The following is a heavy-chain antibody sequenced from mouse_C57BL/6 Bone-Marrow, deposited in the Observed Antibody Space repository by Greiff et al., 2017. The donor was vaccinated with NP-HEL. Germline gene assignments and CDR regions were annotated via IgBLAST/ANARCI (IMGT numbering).Heavy chain of an antibody. J-gene: IGHJ3*01. CDR1: EYEFPSHD. CDR2: INSDGGST. CDR3: ARHAVVPGFAY. Sequence: EVQRVESGGGLVQPGESLKLSCESNEYEFPSHDMSWVRKTPEKRLELVAAINSDGGSTYYPATMERRFIISRDNTKKTLDLQMSSLRSEDTDLYYCARHAVVPGFAYWGQGTLVTVSA. V-gene: IGHV5-2*01.